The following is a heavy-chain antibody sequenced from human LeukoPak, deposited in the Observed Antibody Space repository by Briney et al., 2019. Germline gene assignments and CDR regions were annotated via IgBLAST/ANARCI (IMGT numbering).Heavy chain of an antibody. Sequence: SETLSLTCAVYGGSFSGYYWSWIRQPPGKGPEWIGEINHGGSTNYNASLKSRVTILVDTSKSQFSLWLSSVTAADTAVYYCARGSRHGSGSPYYFDYWVQGTLVTVSS. CDR2: INHGGST. V-gene: IGHV4-34*01. CDR1: GGSFSGYY. D-gene: IGHD3-10*01. J-gene: IGHJ4*02. CDR3: ARGSRHGSGSPYYFDY.